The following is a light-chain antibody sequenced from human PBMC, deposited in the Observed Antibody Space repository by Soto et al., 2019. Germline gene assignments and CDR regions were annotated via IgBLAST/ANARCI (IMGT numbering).Light chain of an antibody. CDR3: AAWDDSLSGGYV. Sequence: QSVLTQPPSASGTPGQRVTISCSGSSSNIGSNYVYWYQQLPGTAPKLLIYSNNQRPSGVPDRFPGSKSGTSASLAISGLRSEDEADYYCAAWDDSLSGGYVFGTGTKVTVL. CDR1: SSNIGSNY. J-gene: IGLJ1*01. CDR2: SNN. V-gene: IGLV1-47*02.